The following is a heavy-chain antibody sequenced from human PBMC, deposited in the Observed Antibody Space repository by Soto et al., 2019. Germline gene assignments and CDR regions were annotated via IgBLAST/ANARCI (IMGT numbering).Heavy chain of an antibody. Sequence: SEGLSVTGDRFRESVSTESSSRDSSSQLPTRALEWLGRTYYSSKWFYDYAVSVRSRITISPDTSNNQVSLQLNSVTPDDTAVYYCVRLIGNSSLDTWDQGTLVT. CDR2: TYYSSKWFY. J-gene: IGHJ5*02. D-gene: IGHD2-8*01. CDR1: RESVSTESSS. CDR3: VRLIGNSSLDT. V-gene: IGHV6-1*01.